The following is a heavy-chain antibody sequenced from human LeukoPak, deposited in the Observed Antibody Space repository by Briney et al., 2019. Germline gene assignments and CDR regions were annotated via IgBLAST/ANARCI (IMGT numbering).Heavy chain of an antibody. V-gene: IGHV4-39*07. CDR3: ARGRTYYYDSSGYPFDP. Sequence: PSETLSLTCTVSGGSISSSSYYWGWIRQPPGKGLEWIGSIYYSGSTYYNPSLKSRVTISVDTSKNQFSLKLSSVTAADTAVYYCARGRTYYYDSSGYPFDPWGQGTLVTVSS. D-gene: IGHD3-22*01. J-gene: IGHJ5*02. CDR1: GGSISSSSYY. CDR2: IYYSGST.